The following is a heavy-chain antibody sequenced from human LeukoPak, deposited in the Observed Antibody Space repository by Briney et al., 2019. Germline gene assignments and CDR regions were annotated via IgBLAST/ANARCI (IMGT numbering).Heavy chain of an antibody. D-gene: IGHD6-6*01. V-gene: IGHV1-46*01. J-gene: IGHJ4*02. CDR2: INPSGGST. CDR3: ARVRIAARPRGVVWYYFDY. Sequence: ALVKVSCKASGYTFTSYYMHWVRQAPGQGLEWMGIINPSGGSTSYAQKFQGRVTMTRDTSTSTVYMELSSLRSEDTAVYYCARVRIAARPRGVVWYYFDYWGQGTLVTVSS. CDR1: GYTFTSYY.